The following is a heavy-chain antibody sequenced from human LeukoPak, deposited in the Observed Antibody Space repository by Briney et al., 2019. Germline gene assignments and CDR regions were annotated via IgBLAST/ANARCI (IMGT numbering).Heavy chain of an antibody. D-gene: IGHD5-24*01. CDR1: GFTFSSYW. CDR3: ARDAGDGYNFYFDY. Sequence: GGSLRLSCAASGFTFSSYWMSWVRRAPGKGLEWVANIKQDGSEKYYVDSVKGRFTISRDNAKNSLYLQMNSLRAEDTAVYYCARDAGDGYNFYFDYWGQGTLVTVSS. CDR2: IKQDGSEK. J-gene: IGHJ4*02. V-gene: IGHV3-7*01.